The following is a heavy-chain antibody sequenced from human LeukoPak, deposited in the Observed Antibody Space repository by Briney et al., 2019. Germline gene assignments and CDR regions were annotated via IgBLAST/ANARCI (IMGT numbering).Heavy chain of an antibody. CDR1: GFTFSSYS. V-gene: IGHV3-48*01. Sequence: PGGSLRLSCAASGFTFSSYSMNWVRQAPGKGLEWVSYISSSSSTIYYADSVKGRFTISRDNAKNSLYLQMNSLRAEDTAVYYCARWGVIAAVPFWGQGTLVTVSS. CDR2: ISSSSSTI. CDR3: ARWGVIAAVPF. D-gene: IGHD6-13*01. J-gene: IGHJ4*02.